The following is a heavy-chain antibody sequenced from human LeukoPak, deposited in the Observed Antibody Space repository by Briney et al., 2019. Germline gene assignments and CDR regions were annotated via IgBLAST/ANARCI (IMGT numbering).Heavy chain of an antibody. D-gene: IGHD3-10*01. J-gene: IGHJ5*02. Sequence: SETLSLTCTVSGGSISSYYWSWIRQPPGKGLGWIGYIYYSGSTNYNPSLKSRVTVSVVTSKNQFSLKLSSVTAADTAVYYCARTYYYGSGILTTFDPWGQGTLVTVSS. V-gene: IGHV4-59*08. CDR3: ARTYYYGSGILTTFDP. CDR1: GGSISSYY. CDR2: IYYSGST.